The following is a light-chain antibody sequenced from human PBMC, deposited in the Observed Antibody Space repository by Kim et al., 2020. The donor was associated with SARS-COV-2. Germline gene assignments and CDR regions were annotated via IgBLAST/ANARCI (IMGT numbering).Light chain of an antibody. J-gene: IGKJ2*03. CDR3: QHYGTSPRS. CDR2: GTS. V-gene: IGKV3-20*01. Sequence: SPGERATLSCRASQSFSSSYLAWFQQKPGQAPRLLIYGTSTRATGIPDRFSGSGSGTDFTLTITRLEPEDFAVYYCQHYGTSPRSFGQGTKLEIK. CDR1: QSFSSSY.